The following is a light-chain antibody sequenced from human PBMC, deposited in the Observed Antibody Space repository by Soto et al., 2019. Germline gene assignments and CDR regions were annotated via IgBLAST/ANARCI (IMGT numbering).Light chain of an antibody. J-gene: IGKJ1*01. CDR3: QQSYSTPQT. V-gene: IGKV1-39*01. Sequence: DIQMTQSPSTLSVSVGDRVTITCRASHGISSYLAWYQQKPGKAPKLLIYAASSLQSGVPSRFSGSGSGTDFTLTISSLQPEDFATYYCQQSYSTPQTFGQGTKVDI. CDR2: AAS. CDR1: HGISSY.